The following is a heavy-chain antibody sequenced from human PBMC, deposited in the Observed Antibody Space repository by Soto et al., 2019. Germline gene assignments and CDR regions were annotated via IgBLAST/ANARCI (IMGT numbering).Heavy chain of an antibody. V-gene: IGHV4-34*01. CDR2: INHSGST. Sequence: PSETLSLTCAVYGGSFSGYYWSWIRQPPGKGLEWIGEINHSGSTNYNPSLKSRVTISVDTSKNQFSLKLSSVTAADTAVYYCARGERVGSSSCNDYWGQGTLVTVSS. CDR3: ARGERVGSSSCNDY. D-gene: IGHD6-13*01. CDR1: GGSFSGYY. J-gene: IGHJ4*02.